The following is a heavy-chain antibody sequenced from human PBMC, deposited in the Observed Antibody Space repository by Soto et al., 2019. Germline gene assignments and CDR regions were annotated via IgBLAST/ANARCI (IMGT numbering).Heavy chain of an antibody. CDR3: AMSLSSSSGDFDP. J-gene: IGHJ5*02. CDR1: GDFIGRGDSY. CDR2: IYKTRKT. D-gene: IGHD6-6*01. V-gene: IGHV4-30-4*01. Sequence: QVHLQESGPGLLKPSPSLSLTCDVSGDFIGRGDSYWTWIRQPPGKALEYIGYIYKTRKTYSNASLKSRLFFSLDTAKSQFFLRLTSVTAAYTAMYYRAMSLSSSSGDFDPWGQGTLVTVSS.